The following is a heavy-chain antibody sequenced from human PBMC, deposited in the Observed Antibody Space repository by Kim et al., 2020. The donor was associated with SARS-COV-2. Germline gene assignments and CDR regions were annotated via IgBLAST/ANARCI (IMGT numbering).Heavy chain of an antibody. V-gene: IGHV3-23*01. CDR2: LSGSISDA. Sequence: GGSLRLSCAASGFAFGDYAMSWVRRAPGKGLEWVSALSGSISDAKYADSVRGRFTISRDNSKNTLFLRMDSLRVDDTAVYYCAKDLLYVPGRGYFDSWG. CDR1: GFAFGDYA. CDR3: AKDLLYVPGRGYFDS. J-gene: IGHJ4*01. D-gene: IGHD3-10*01.